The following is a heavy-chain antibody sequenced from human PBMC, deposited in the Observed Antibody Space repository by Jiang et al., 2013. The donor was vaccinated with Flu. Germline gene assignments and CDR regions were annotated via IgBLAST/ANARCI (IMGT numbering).Heavy chain of an antibody. CDR2: IIPIFGAA. CDR1: GGNFSSHG. J-gene: IGHJ4*02. Sequence: SGAEVKKPGSSVKVSCKASGGNFSSHGIRWVRQAPGQGLEWMGGIIPIFGAAKFAQKFQGRVTITADESTSTAYMEMSSLRSDDTAVYYCTGGQYSHGFVFDYWGQGTLVTVSS. CDR3: TGGQYSHGFVFDY. D-gene: IGHD5-18*01. V-gene: IGHV1-69*01.